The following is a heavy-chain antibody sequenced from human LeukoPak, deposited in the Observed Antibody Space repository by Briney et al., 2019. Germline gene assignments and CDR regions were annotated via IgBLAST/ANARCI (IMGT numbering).Heavy chain of an antibody. CDR3: ARGLDCSGGSCGHWFDP. J-gene: IGHJ5*02. CDR2: IIPIFGTA. D-gene: IGHD2-15*01. CDR1: GGTFISYA. V-gene: IGHV1-69*13. Sequence: ASVKVSCKASGGTFISYAISWVRQAPGQGLEWMGGIIPIFGTANYAQKFQGRVTITADESTSTAYMELSSLRSEDTAVYYCARGLDCSGGSCGHWFDPWGQGTLVTVSS.